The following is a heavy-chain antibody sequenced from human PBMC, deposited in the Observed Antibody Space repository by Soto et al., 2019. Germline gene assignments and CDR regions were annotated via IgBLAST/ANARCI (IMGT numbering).Heavy chain of an antibody. Sequence: PSETLSLTCTVSGGSIAGSRYYWVWIRQSPGKGLEWIGSMYYSGTTYYNPSLKSRVTISVDTSKNQFSLTLSSVTAADTAIYYCARPRSTSTRGGYDYWGQGTLVTVSS. CDR2: MYYSGTT. CDR1: GGSIAGSRYY. D-gene: IGHD3-22*01. CDR3: ARPRSTSTRGGYDY. J-gene: IGHJ4*02. V-gene: IGHV4-39*01.